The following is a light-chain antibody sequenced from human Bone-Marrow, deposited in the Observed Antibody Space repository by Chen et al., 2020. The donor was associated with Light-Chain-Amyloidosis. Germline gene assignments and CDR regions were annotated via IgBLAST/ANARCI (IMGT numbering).Light chain of an antibody. CDR1: QNISIY. CDR2: AAS. CDR3: QQSYSTRPYT. J-gene: IGKJ2*01. V-gene: IGKV1-39*01. Sequence: DIQMTQSPSSLSGSVGDRVTITCRASQNISIYLNWYQQKPGKAPKLLIYAASTLRSGVPSRFSGSGSWTDLTLTISNLQPAASATDYCQQSYSTRPYTFGQGSKLEIK.